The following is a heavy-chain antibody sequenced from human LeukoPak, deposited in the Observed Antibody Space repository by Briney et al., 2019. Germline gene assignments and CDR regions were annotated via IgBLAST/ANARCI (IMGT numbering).Heavy chain of an antibody. CDR3: ARGWDSSGQIPFFY. Sequence: SVKVFCKASGGTFKNYAINWVRQAPGQGLEWMGGIIPIFGTANYAQKFQGRVTITADESTSTAYMELSSLRSEDTAVYYCARGWDSSGQIPFFYWGQGTLVTVSS. V-gene: IGHV1-69*13. CDR2: IIPIFGTA. D-gene: IGHD3-22*01. CDR1: GGTFKNYA. J-gene: IGHJ4*02.